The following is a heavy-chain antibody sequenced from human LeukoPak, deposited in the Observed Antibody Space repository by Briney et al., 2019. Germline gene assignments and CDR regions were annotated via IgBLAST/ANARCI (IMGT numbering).Heavy chain of an antibody. CDR2: INPSGGST. Sequence: ASVKVSCKASGYTFTSYYMHWVRQAPGQGLEWMGIINPSGGSTSYAQKFQGRVTMTRDTSISTAYMELSRLRSDDTAVYYCARDLGIAAVVNIFDHWGQGTLVTVSS. D-gene: IGHD6-13*01. J-gene: IGHJ4*02. CDR3: ARDLGIAAVVNIFDH. V-gene: IGHV1-46*01. CDR1: GYTFTSYY.